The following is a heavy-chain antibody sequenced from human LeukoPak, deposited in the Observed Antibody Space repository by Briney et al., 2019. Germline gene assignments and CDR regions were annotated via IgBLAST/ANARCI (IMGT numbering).Heavy chain of an antibody. CDR2: INWNGGSA. V-gene: IGHV3-20*04. CDR3: ARVKGIWFGEFDY. Sequence: GGSLRLSCAASGFTFYDYGMSWVRRAPGKGLEWVSGINWNGGSAGYADSVKGRFTISRDNAKNSLYLQMNSLRAEDTALYYCARVKGIWFGEFDYWGQGTLVTVSS. D-gene: IGHD3-10*01. CDR1: GFTFYDYG. J-gene: IGHJ4*02.